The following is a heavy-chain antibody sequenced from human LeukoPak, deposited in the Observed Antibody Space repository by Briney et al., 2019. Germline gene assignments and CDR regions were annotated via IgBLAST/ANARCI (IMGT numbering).Heavy chain of an antibody. J-gene: IGHJ6*03. V-gene: IGHV4-34*01. Sequence: SETLSLTCAVYGGPFSGYYWSWIRQPPGKGLEWIGEINHSGSTNYNPSLKSRVTISVDTSKNQFSLKLSSVTAADTAVYYCARHRVVVPAAGYYYYYMDVWGKGTTVTVSS. CDR2: INHSGST. CDR1: GGPFSGYY. D-gene: IGHD2-2*01. CDR3: ARHRVVVPAAGYYYYYMDV.